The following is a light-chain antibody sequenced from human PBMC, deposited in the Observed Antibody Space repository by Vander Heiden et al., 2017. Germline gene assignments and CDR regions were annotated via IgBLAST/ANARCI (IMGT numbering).Light chain of an antibody. CDR1: QGIRSD. Sequence: AVQMTQSPSSLSAYVGDRVTITCRASQGIRSDLSWYQQKPGKAPKLLIYAASSLQSGVPSRFSGSGSGTDFTLTISSLQSEDFATYYCLQDDNYPWTFGQGTKVETK. CDR2: AAS. J-gene: IGKJ1*01. V-gene: IGKV1-6*01. CDR3: LQDDNYPWT.